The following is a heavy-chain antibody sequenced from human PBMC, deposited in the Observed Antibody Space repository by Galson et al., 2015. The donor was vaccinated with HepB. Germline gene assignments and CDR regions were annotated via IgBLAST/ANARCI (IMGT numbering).Heavy chain of an antibody. CDR2: INPSGGST. CDR3: ARDRGGLVVVVAGQVNWSDP. CDR1: GYTFTRYY. D-gene: IGHD2-15*01. V-gene: IGHV1-46*01. Sequence: SVKVSCKASGYTFTRYYMHWVRQAPGQGLEWMGIINPSGGSTSYAQKFQGRVTTTRDTSTSTVYMELSSLRSEDTAVYYCARDRGGLVVVVAGQVNWSDPWGQGTLVTVSS. J-gene: IGHJ5*02.